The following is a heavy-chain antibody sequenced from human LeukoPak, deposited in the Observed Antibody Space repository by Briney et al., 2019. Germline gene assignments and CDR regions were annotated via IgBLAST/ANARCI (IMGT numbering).Heavy chain of an antibody. J-gene: IGHJ4*02. V-gene: IGHV1-69*06. D-gene: IGHD2-2*01. CDR2: IIPIFGTA. Sequence: SVKVSCKASGGTFSSYAISWVRQAPGQGLEWMGGIIPIFGTANYAQKFQGRVTITADKSTSTAYMELSSLRSEDTAVYYCASGLGYCSSTSCYALGYCVQGTLVNVFS. CDR1: GGTFSSYA. CDR3: ASGLGYCSSTSCYALGY.